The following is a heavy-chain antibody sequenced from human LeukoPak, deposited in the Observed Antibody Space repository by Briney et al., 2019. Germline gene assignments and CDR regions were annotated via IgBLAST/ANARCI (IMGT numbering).Heavy chain of an antibody. CDR3: ARPYTSGWNDAFDI. Sequence: GGSLRLSCAASGFTFSSYSMNWVRQAPGKGLEWVSSISSSSSYIYYADSVKGRFTISRDNAKNSLYLQMNSLRAEDMAVYYCARPYTSGWNDAFDIWGQGTMVTVSS. D-gene: IGHD6-19*01. J-gene: IGHJ3*02. CDR2: ISSSSSYI. CDR1: GFTFSSYS. V-gene: IGHV3-21*01.